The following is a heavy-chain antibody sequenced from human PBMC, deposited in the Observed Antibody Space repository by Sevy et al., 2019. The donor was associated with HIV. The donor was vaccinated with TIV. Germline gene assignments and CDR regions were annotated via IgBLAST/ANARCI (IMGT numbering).Heavy chain of an antibody. J-gene: IGHJ6*02. CDR2: IKVDGSEK. D-gene: IGHD2-2*01. CDR1: GFTFRSYW. V-gene: IGHV3-7*03. CDR3: ARECSSTSCLWGLDV. Sequence: GGSLRLSCAVSGFTFRSYWMSWVRQAPGKGLEWVAHIKVDGSEKYHVDSVKGRFTISRDNAKNSLFLQMNSLRVEDTAMYYCARECSSTSCLWGLDVWGQGTAVTVSS.